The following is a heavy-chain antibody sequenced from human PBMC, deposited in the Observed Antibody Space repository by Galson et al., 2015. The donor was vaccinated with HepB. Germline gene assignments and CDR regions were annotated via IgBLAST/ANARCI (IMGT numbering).Heavy chain of an antibody. D-gene: IGHD5-12*01. Sequence: SLRLSCAASGFTLSSYSMNWVRQAPGKGLEWVSSISSSSSDIYYADSVKGRFTISRENAKNSMYLQMNSLRAEDTAVYYCARGWVAFRGLSYFDYWGQGTLVTVSS. V-gene: IGHV3-21*01. CDR3: ARGWVAFRGLSYFDY. CDR1: GFTLSSYS. CDR2: ISSSSSDI. J-gene: IGHJ4*02.